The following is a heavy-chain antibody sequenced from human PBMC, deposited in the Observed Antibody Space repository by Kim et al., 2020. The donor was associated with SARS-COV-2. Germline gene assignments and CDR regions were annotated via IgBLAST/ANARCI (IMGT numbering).Heavy chain of an antibody. CDR3: ARDSEIPATYYYDSSGYPFDY. Sequence: GGSLRLSCAASGFTFSSYGMHWVRQAPGKGLEWVAVISYDGSNKYYADSVKGRFTISRDNSKNTLYLQMNSLRAEDTAVYYCARDSEIPATYYYDSSGYPFDYWGQGTLVTVSS. D-gene: IGHD3-22*01. J-gene: IGHJ4*02. V-gene: IGHV3-33*05. CDR2: ISYDGSNK. CDR1: GFTFSSYG.